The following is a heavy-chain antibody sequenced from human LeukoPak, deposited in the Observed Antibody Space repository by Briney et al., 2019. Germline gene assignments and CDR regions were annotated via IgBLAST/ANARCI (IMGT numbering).Heavy chain of an antibody. V-gene: IGHV3-30-3*01. J-gene: IGHJ3*02. CDR3: AGGGVGAPGVHDAFDI. D-gene: IGHD1-26*01. Sequence: GGSLRLSCAASGFTFSSYAMHWVRQAPGKGLEWVAVISYDGSNKYYADSVKGRFTISRDNSKNTLYLQMNSLRAEDTAVYYCAGGGVGAPGVHDAFDIWGQGTMVTVSS. CDR1: GFTFSSYA. CDR2: ISYDGSNK.